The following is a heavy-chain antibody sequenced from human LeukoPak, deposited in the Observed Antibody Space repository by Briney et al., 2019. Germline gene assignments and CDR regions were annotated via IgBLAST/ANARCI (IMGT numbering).Heavy chain of an antibody. CDR3: ATYDSWSGYNIAY. CDR2: INRDGSEK. CDR1: GFTLSSRW. D-gene: IGHD3-3*01. V-gene: IGHV3-7*03. Sequence: PGGSLRLSCVVSGFTLSSRWMMWVRHAPGEGLEWMTNINRDGSEKNYVDSVKGRFTITRDNAENSLYLQMNSLKVEDSAIYYCATYDSWSGYNIAYWGQGTLVTVSS. J-gene: IGHJ4*02.